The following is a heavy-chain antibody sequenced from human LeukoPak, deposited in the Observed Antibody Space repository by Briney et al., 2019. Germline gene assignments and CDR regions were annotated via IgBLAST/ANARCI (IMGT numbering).Heavy chain of an antibody. J-gene: IGHJ4*02. CDR2: IKSKTDGGTT. CDR1: GFTFSNAW. Sequence: GGSLRLSCAASGFTFSNAWMSWVRQAPGKGLEWVGRIKSKTDGGTTDYAAPVKGRFTISRDDSKNTLYLQMNSLKTEDTAVYYCTTKYSYGRYYFDYWGQGTLVTVSS. CDR3: TTKYSYGRYYFDY. V-gene: IGHV3-15*01. D-gene: IGHD5-18*01.